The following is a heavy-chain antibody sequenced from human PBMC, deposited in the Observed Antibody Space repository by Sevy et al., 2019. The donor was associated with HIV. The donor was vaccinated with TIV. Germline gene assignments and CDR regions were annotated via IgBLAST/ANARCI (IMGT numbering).Heavy chain of an antibody. J-gene: IGHJ4*02. CDR1: AFTFSNAW. Sequence: GGSLRLSCTASAFTFSNAWMTWVRQAPGKGLEWVGRIESKTDGGTTDYPAPVKGRFTISRDDSKNTLYLQMNSLKTEDTAVYFCTTEYPSGPLDYWGQGTLVTVSS. CDR2: IESKTDGGTT. CDR3: TTEYPSGPLDY. V-gene: IGHV3-15*04.